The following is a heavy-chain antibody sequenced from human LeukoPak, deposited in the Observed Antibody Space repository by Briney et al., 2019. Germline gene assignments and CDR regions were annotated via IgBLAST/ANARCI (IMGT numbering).Heavy chain of an antibody. D-gene: IGHD5-12*01. CDR1: GFTFSSFW. J-gene: IGHJ4*02. CDR3: VRDGGVSGYDLLDY. Sequence: PGGSLRLSCEASGFTFSSFWMGWVRQAPGKGLEWVAHINQDGSKEYYMDSVKARFTISRDNAKNSLSLQMNSLRAEDTAVYYCVRDGGVSGYDLLDYWGQGTLVTVSS. V-gene: IGHV3-7*01. CDR2: INQDGSKE.